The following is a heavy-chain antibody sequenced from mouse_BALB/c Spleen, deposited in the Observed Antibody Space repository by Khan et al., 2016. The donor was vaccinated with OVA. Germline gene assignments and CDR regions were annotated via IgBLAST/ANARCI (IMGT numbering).Heavy chain of an antibody. J-gene: IGHJ3*01. V-gene: IGHV1-4*01. CDR1: GYTFTSYT. Sequence: VQLQQSGAELARPGASVKMSCKASGYTFTSYTMHWVKQRPGKGLEWIGYINPSSGYTNYNQKFKDKSTLTADKSSSTAYMQLSSLTSEDSAVYYCARARAYDRNDDGFAYWGQGTLVTVSA. CDR2: INPSSGYT. D-gene: IGHD2-14*01. CDR3: ARARAYDRNDDGFAY.